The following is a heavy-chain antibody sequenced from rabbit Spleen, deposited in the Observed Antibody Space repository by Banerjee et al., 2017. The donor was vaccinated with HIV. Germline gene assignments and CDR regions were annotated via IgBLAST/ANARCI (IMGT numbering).Heavy chain of an antibody. V-gene: IGHV1S45*01. CDR2: INTYTGKS. CDR1: GFSFSSSYY. Sequence: QEQLVESGGGLVQPEGSLTLTCTASGFSFSSSYYMCWVRQAPGKGLELIACINTYTGKSVYASWATSRFTISRTSSITVTLQMTSLTAADTATYFCARDLIGIIGWNFYLWGQGTLVTVS. CDR3: ARDLIGIIGWNFYL. D-gene: IGHD1-1*01. J-gene: IGHJ3*01.